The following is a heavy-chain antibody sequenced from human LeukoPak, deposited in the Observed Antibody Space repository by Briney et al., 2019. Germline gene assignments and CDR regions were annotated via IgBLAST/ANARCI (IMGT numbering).Heavy chain of an antibody. CDR3: ARDPQVGATRPAFRY. D-gene: IGHD1-26*01. CDR1: GYTFTSYG. CDR2: ISAYNGNT. Sequence: GASVKVSCKASGYTFTSYGISWVRQAPGQGLEWMGWISAYNGNTNYAQKLQGRVTMTTDTSTSTAYMELRSLRSDDTAVYYCARDPQVGATRPAFRYWGQGTLVTVSS. J-gene: IGHJ4*02. V-gene: IGHV1-18*01.